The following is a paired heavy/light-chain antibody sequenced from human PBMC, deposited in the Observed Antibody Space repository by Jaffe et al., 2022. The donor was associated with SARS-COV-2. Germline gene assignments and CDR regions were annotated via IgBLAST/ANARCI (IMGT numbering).Heavy chain of an antibody. J-gene: IGHJ4*02. Sequence: EVQLVESGGGLVQPGGSLRLSCAASGFTLSNYAMSWVRLAPGKGLEWVSAIRGDGRTHYADSVKGRFTISRDDSKKTLYFHMDSLRAEDTAIYYCAKEFGGGAIVTTVDEYSWGQGTLVTVSS. CDR3: AKEFGGGAIVTTVDEYS. D-gene: IGHD5-12*01. CDR2: IRGDGRT. CDR1: GFTLSNYA. V-gene: IGHV3-23*04.
Light chain of an antibody. J-gene: IGKJ1*01. Sequence: EIVLTQSPATLSLSPGERATLSCRASQSISSYLAWFQQQPGQAPKLLIYDASNRATGIPARFSGSGSGTDFTLTISSLEPEDFAVYYCQQRSDWPGAFGQGTKV. CDR2: DAS. V-gene: IGKV3-11*01. CDR1: QSISSY. CDR3: QQRSDWPGA.